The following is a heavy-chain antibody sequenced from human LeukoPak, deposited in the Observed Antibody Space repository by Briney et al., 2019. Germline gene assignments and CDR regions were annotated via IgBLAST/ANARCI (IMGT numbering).Heavy chain of an antibody. D-gene: IGHD3-3*01. V-gene: IGHV4-61*02. CDR1: GGSISSGSYY. Sequence: SETLSLTCTVSGGSISSGSYYWNWIRQPAGKGLEWIGRISTSGSTNYNPSLKSRVTISVDTSMNQFSLKLNSVTAADTAVYYCAWGVIGSGYPLYYYYYMDVWGKGTMVTVSS. J-gene: IGHJ6*03. CDR3: AWGVIGSGYPLYYYYYMDV. CDR2: ISTSGST.